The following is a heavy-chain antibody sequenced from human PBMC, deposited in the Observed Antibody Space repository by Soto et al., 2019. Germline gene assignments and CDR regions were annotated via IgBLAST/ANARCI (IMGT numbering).Heavy chain of an antibody. J-gene: IGHJ6*02. V-gene: IGHV1-24*01. CDR2: FDPEDGET. Sequence: ASVKVSCKVSGYTLTELSMHWVRQAPGKGLEWMGGFDPEDGETIYAQKFQGRVTMTEDISTDTAYMELSSLRSEDTAVYYCARNHPTILTGYYYYGMDVWGQGTTVTVSS. CDR3: ARNHPTILTGYYYYGMDV. D-gene: IGHD3-9*01. CDR1: GYTLTELS.